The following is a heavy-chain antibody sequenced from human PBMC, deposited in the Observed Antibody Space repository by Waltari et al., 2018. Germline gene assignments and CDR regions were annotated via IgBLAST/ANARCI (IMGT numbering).Heavy chain of an antibody. J-gene: IGHJ3*02. D-gene: IGHD5-12*01. Sequence: QVQLQESGPGLVKPSETLSLTCTVSRGSISSYYWSWIRQPPGKGLEWIGYIYYSGSTNYNPSLKRRVTISVDTSKNQFSLKLSSVTAADTAVYYCARAARDGYNKIKGEAFDIWGQGTMVTVSS. CDR1: RGSISSYY. CDR3: ARAARDGYNKIKGEAFDI. V-gene: IGHV4-59*01. CDR2: IYYSGST.